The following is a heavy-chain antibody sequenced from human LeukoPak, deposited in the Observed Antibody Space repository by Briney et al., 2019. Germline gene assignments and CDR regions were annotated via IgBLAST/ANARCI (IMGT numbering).Heavy chain of an antibody. D-gene: IGHD2-15*01. CDR1: GFTFSSYA. CDR3: ARGAAEGGSLYFDY. CDR2: ISYDGSNK. J-gene: IGHJ4*02. Sequence: GGSLRLSCAASGFTFSSYAMHWVRQAPGKGLEWVAVISYDGSNKYYADSVKGRFTISRDNSKNTLYLQMNSLRAEDTAVYYCARGAAEGGSLYFDYWGQGTLVTVSS. V-gene: IGHV3-30-3*01.